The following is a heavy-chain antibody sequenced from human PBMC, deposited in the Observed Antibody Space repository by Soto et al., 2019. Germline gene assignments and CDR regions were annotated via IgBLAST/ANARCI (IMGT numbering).Heavy chain of an antibody. CDR2: IYYSGST. CDR1: GGSISSGGYY. V-gene: IGHV4-31*03. Sequence: SETLSLTCTVSGGSISSGGYYWSWIRQHPGKGLEWIGYIYYSGSTYYNPSLKSRVTISVDTSKNQFSLKLSSVTAADTAVYYCARGRYDSSGYYFDYWGQGTLVTVSS. J-gene: IGHJ4*02. CDR3: ARGRYDSSGYYFDY. D-gene: IGHD3-22*01.